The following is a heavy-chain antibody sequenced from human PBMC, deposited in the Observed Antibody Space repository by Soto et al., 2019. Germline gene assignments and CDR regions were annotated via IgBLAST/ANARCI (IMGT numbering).Heavy chain of an antibody. Sequence: PSETLSLTCTVSGVSISGSRYYWGWIRQPPGRGLEWIGNIYYSGSTYYTPALKSRVTLSVDTSKNQFSLNLNSLTAADTAVYYCARGGIPPSGYGIASAMDVWGQGTTVTVSS. CDR2: IYYSGST. CDR1: GVSISGSRYY. D-gene: IGHD1-26*01. V-gene: IGHV4-39*01. J-gene: IGHJ6*02. CDR3: ARGGIPPSGYGIASAMDV.